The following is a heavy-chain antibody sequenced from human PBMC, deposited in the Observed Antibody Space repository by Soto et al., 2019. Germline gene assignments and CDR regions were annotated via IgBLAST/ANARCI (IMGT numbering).Heavy chain of an antibody. J-gene: IGHJ4*02. CDR2: IYPSNSET. CDR3: ARQAYHYDTYSFGY. CDR1: GYTFTSYW. V-gene: IGHV5-51*01. Sequence: GEALKISCKASGYTFTSYWIGWERQMPGKGLEWMGIIYPSNSETRFGPSFQGQVTLSADKSIFTAYLQWSSLKASDTAIYYCARQAYHYDTYSFGYWGQGXLVTVYS. D-gene: IGHD3-22*01.